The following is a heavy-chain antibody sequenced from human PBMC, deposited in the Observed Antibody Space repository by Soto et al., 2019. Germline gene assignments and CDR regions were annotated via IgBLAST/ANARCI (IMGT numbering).Heavy chain of an antibody. CDR2: ISYDGTTE. D-gene: IGHD2-15*01. V-gene: IGHV3-30*03. Sequence: QVQLVESGGGVVQPGRSLRLSCAASGFTFSSCGMHWVRQAPDKGLEWVTVISYDGTTEYYADSVKGRFTISRDNSKNTLYLQMNSLTAEDTAVYYCASDLGYCRGGRCFSIDYWSQGTLVTVSS. CDR1: GFTFSSCG. CDR3: ASDLGYCRGGRCFSIDY. J-gene: IGHJ4*02.